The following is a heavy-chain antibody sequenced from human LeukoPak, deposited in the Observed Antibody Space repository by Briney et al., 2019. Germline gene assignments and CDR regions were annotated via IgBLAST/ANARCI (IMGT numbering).Heavy chain of an antibody. CDR1: GFTFSSYS. D-gene: IGHD6-6*01. CDR3: ARDLKYSSSSGSRYFQH. J-gene: IGHJ1*01. CDR2: ISSSSSYI. Sequence: GGSLRLSCAASGFTFSSYSMNWVRQAPGKGLEWVPSISSSSSYIYYADSVKGRFTISRDNAKNSLYLQMNSLRAEDTAVYYCARDLKYSSSSGSRYFQHWGQGTLVTVSS. V-gene: IGHV3-21*01.